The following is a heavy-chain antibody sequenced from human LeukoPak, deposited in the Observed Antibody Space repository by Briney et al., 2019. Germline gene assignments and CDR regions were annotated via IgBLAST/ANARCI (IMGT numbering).Heavy chain of an antibody. CDR2: ISSSSSYV. CDR3: ARHAGGYSGYDYYYIDV. V-gene: IGHV3-21*01. D-gene: IGHD5-12*01. CDR1: GFTFSSFS. Sequence: GGSLRLSCAASGFTFSSFSMNWVRQAPGKGLEWLSSISSSSSYVRYADSVKGRLTISRDNAKHSLYLQMNGLRAEDTAVYYCARHAGGYSGYDYYYIDVWGKGTTLTVSS. J-gene: IGHJ6*03.